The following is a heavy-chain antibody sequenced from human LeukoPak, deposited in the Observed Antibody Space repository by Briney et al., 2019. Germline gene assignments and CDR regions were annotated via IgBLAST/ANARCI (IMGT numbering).Heavy chain of an antibody. Sequence: GGSLRLSCAASGLTFTSYAMSWVRQAPGKGLEWVSGISGSGDETHYSDSVKGRFTISRDNSKNILYLQMNSLRAEDTAVYYCAKLSSYYYASGSYPDYWGQGTLVTVSS. V-gene: IGHV3-23*01. CDR1: GLTFTSYA. CDR2: ISGSGDET. D-gene: IGHD3-10*01. J-gene: IGHJ4*02. CDR3: AKLSSYYYASGSYPDY.